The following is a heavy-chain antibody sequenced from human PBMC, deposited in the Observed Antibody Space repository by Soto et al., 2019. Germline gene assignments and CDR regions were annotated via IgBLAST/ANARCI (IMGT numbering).Heavy chain of an antibody. CDR3: ARAYSGRLPRRADYYYAMDV. CDR2: LGAADDP. J-gene: IGHJ6*02. CDR1: GFTLSAYD. V-gene: IGHV3-13*05. D-gene: IGHD2-15*01. Sequence: EVQVVESGGGVVEPGGSLRLSCAAYGFTLSAYDMHWVRQAEGKGLEWVSALGAADDPYYLVSVKGRFTISRENAKNSLYLQMNNLRAGDTAVYYCARAYSGRLPRRADYYYAMDVWGQGTTVTVSS.